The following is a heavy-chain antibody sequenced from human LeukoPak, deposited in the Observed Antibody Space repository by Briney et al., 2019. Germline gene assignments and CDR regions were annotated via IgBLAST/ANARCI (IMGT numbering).Heavy chain of an antibody. J-gene: IGHJ5*02. V-gene: IGHV4-34*01. CDR3: ARGEGCSPGNCYLRFDP. D-gene: IGHD2-15*01. CDR2: INQSRDT. CDR1: GGSFSSYY. Sequence: PSETLSLTCAVYGGSFSSYYWTWFRQAPGKGLEWIGEINQSRDTNYNPSLKSRVKMSVDTSRNQFSLKITSVTAADTAVYYCARGEGCSPGNCYLRFDPWSQGTLVTVSS.